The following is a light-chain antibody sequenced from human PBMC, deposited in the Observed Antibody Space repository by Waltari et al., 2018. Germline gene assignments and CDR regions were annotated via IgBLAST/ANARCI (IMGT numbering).Light chain of an antibody. CDR3: SSYTSSSTLVV. V-gene: IGLV2-14*01. CDR2: EVS. CDR1: SSDVGGYNY. J-gene: IGLJ2*01. Sequence: QSALTQPASVSGSPGQSITISCTGTSSDVGGYNYVSWYQQHPGKAPKLMIYEVSNRPSGVSNRFSGSQSGNTASRTISGLQAEDEADYYCSSYTSSSTLVVFGGGTKLTVL.